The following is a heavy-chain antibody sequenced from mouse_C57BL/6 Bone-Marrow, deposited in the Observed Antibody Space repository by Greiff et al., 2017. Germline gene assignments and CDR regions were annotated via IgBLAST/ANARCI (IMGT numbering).Heavy chain of an antibody. J-gene: IGHJ4*01. Sequence: EVKVVESEGGLVQPGSSMKLSCTASGFTFSDYYMAWVRQVPEKGLEWVANINYDGSSTYYLDSLKSRFIISRDNAKNILYLQMSSLKSEDTATYYCARFLLLAMDYWGQGTSVTVSS. CDR3: ARFLLLAMDY. D-gene: IGHD2-1*01. CDR1: GFTFSDYY. V-gene: IGHV5-16*01. CDR2: INYDGSST.